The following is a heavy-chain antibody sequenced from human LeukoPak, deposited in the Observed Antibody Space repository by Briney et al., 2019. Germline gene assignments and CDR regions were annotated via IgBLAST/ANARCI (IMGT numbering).Heavy chain of an antibody. CDR3: ATSTVRNGLYYYYYMDV. CDR1: GGSISSGGYY. CDR2: IYHGGST. Sequence: SETLSLTCTVSGGSISSGGYYWSWIRQPPGKGLEWIGYIYHGGSTYYNPSLKSRVTISVDRSKNQFSLKLSSVTAADTAVYYCATSTVRNGLYYYYYMDVWGKGTTVTVSS. V-gene: IGHV4-30-2*01. J-gene: IGHJ6*03. D-gene: IGHD4-11*01.